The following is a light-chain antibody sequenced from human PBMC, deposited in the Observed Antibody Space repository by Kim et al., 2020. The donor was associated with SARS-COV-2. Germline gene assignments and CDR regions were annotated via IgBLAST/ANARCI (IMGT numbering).Light chain of an antibody. CDR2: GAS. J-gene: IGKJ3*01. Sequence: EIVLTQSPATLSLSPGERVTLSCRASQSVGSNLAGYQQKPGQAPSLLIYGASTRATVIPARFSGSGSGTEFTLTISSLQSEDFAVYYCQQYNDWPPFTFGQGTQVDIK. V-gene: IGKV3-15*01. CDR3: QQYNDWPPFT. CDR1: QSVGSN.